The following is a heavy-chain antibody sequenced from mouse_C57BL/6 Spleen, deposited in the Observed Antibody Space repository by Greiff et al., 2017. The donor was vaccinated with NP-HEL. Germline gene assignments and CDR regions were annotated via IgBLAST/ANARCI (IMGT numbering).Heavy chain of an antibody. CDR2: IHPNSGST. CDR1: GYTFTSYW. Sequence: QVQLQQPGAELVKPGASVKLSCKASGYTFTSYWMHWVKQRPGQGLEWIGMIHPNSGSTNYNEKFKSKATLTVDKSSSTAYMQLSSLTSEDSAVYYCARDYDYDGGFADWGQGTLVTVSA. D-gene: IGHD2-4*01. V-gene: IGHV1-64*01. CDR3: ARDYDYDGGFAD. J-gene: IGHJ3*01.